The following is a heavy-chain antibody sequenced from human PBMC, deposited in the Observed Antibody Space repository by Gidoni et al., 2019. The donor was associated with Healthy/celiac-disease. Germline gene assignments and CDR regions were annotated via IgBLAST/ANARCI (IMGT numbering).Heavy chain of an antibody. V-gene: IGHV3-30*18. CDR3: AKGAESQQLIN. J-gene: IGHJ4*02. CDR2: ISYDGSNK. CDR1: GFTFSSYG. D-gene: IGHD6-13*01. Sequence: QVQLVESGGGVVQPGRSLRLSCAASGFTFSSYGMHWVRQAPGKGLEWVAVISYDGSNKYYADSVKGRFTISRDNSKNTLYLQMNSLRAEDTAVYYCAKGAESQQLINWGQGTLVTVSS.